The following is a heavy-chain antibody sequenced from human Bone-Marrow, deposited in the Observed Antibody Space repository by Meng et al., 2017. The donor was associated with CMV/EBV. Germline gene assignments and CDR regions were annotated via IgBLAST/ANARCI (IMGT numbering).Heavy chain of an antibody. CDR3: AHRHPNSVYSSSWYSPWFDP. J-gene: IGHJ5*02. Sequence: SGHTLVTPTQTLTLTCTFSGFSLSTSGVGVGWIRQPPGKALEWLALIYWNDDKRYSPSLKSRLTITKDTSKNQVVLTMTNMDPVDTATYYCAHRHPNSVYSSSWYSPWFDPWGQGTLVTVSS. CDR1: GFSLSTSGVG. D-gene: IGHD6-13*01. CDR2: IYWNDDK. V-gene: IGHV2-5*01.